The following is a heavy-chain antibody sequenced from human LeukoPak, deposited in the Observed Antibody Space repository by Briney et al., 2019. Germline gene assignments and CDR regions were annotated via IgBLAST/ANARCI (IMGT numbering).Heavy chain of an antibody. CDR2: INAGNGNT. V-gene: IGHV1-3*01. Sequence: ASLKVSCKASGYLFINYVMHWVRQAPGQRLEWMGWINAGNGNTKYSEKFQGRVTITRDTSASTAHMELSSLRSEDTAVYYCARAMTTVTFDAFDIWGQGTMVTVSS. D-gene: IGHD4-17*01. CDR3: ARAMTTVTFDAFDI. J-gene: IGHJ3*02. CDR1: GYLFINYV.